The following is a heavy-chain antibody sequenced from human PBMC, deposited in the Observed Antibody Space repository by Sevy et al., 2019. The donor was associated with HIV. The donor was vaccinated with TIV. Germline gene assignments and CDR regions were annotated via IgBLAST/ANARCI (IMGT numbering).Heavy chain of an antibody. CDR2: IYHSGST. V-gene: IGHV4-38-2*01. D-gene: IGHD2-15*01. CDR1: GYSISSGYY. CDR3: ARVVVVVAATPFSWFDP. Sequence: SETLSLTCAVSGYSISSGYYWGWIRQPPGKGLKWIGSIYHSGSTYYNPSLKSRVTISVDTSKNQFSLKLSSVTAADTAVYYCARVVVVVAATPFSWFDPWGQGTLVTVSS. J-gene: IGHJ5*02.